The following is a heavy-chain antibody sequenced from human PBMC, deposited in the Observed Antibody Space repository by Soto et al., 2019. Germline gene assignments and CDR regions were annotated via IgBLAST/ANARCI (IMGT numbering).Heavy chain of an antibody. CDR3: ARDRVYNYDNSGYYNFDY. V-gene: IGHV3-30-3*01. CDR2: VSYDGNNQ. Sequence: QVQLVESGGGVVQPGRSLRVSCAASGFIFSNYAMHWVRQAPGKGLEWVAVVSYDGNNQFYAESVKGRFTISRDSSKTTLYLQMNNLREEDTAVYYCARDRVYNYDNSGYYNFDYWGQGTLVIVSS. J-gene: IGHJ4*02. CDR1: GFIFSNYA. D-gene: IGHD3-22*01.